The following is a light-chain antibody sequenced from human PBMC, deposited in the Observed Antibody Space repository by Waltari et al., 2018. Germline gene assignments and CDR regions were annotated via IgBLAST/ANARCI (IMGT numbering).Light chain of an antibody. CDR1: QSISKY. CDR2: HAS. Sequence: SCRARQSISKYLAWYQQRPGQAPRLLIYHASIRAIGIPDRFSGSGSGTDFSLTISRLEPEDFAVYYCQHYVSLPATFGQGTTVEVK. CDR3: QHYVSLPAT. V-gene: IGKV3-20*01. J-gene: IGKJ1*01.